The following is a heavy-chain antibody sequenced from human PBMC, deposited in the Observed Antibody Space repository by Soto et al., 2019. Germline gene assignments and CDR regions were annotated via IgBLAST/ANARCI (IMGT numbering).Heavy chain of an antibody. D-gene: IGHD3-22*01. J-gene: IGHJ3*01. CDR2: IGGTGGTT. CDR3: AKVRIAYHDSPDAFDL. V-gene: IGHV3-23*01. Sequence: EVQLLESGGGLAQPGGSLRLSCTASGFTFIDFAMSWVRQAPGKGLEWVSAIGGTGGTTYYADSVKGRFSISRDNSKNTLHLQMNSLRADDTAVYFCAKVRIAYHDSPDAFDLWGQGTMVTVSS. CDR1: GFTFIDFA.